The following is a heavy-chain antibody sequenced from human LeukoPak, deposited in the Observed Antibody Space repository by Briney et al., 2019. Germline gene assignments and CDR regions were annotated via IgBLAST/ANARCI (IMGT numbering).Heavy chain of an antibody. V-gene: IGHV1-2*02. CDR1: GYTFTGYY. Sequence: GASVKVSCKASGYTFTGYYMHWVRQAPGQGLEWMGWINPNSGGTNYAQKFQGRVTMTRDTSISTAYMELSSLRSEDTAVYYCARSSDTAMAQYDYWGQGTLVTVSS. CDR2: INPNSGGT. J-gene: IGHJ4*02. D-gene: IGHD5-18*01. CDR3: ARSSDTAMAQYDY.